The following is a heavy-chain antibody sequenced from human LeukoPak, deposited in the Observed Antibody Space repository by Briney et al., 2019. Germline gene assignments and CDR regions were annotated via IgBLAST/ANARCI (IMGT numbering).Heavy chain of an antibody. V-gene: IGHV4-59*01. CDR2: IYYSGST. Sequence: PSETLSLTCTVSGGSISNYYWSWIRQPPGKGLECIGSIYYSGSTNYNPSLKSRVTISVDTSKNQFSVKLCSVTAADTAVYYCGSGSGIYSAEYFQHWGQGTLVTVSS. J-gene: IGHJ1*01. CDR1: GGSISNYY. CDR3: GSGSGIYSAEYFQH. D-gene: IGHD1-26*01.